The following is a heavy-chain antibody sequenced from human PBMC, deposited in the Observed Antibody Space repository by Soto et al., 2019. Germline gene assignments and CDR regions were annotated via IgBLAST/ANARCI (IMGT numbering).Heavy chain of an antibody. CDR1: GFTFRSFT. Sequence: WGSLRLSCAASGFTFRSFTMNCVRQAPGKGLEWVSSISSSSNYIYYADSVKGRFTISRDNAKSSLYLHMNSLRDEETAVYYCARDNGIEGSFDPWGQGTLVTVSS. J-gene: IGHJ5*02. V-gene: IGHV3-21*01. CDR3: ARDNGIEGSFDP. CDR2: ISSSSNYI.